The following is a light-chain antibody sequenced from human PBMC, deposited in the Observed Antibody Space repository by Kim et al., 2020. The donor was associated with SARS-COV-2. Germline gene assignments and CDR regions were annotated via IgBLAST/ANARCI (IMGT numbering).Light chain of an antibody. CDR2: DAS. V-gene: IGKV1-33*01. CDR1: QDISNN. J-gene: IGKJ2*01. CDR3: QQYSNLPYT. Sequence: SASVGDSVTITCQASQDISNNLNWYQQKPGKAPKLLIYDASNLETGVPSRFSGSGSGTDFTFTISSLQPEDIATYYCQQYSNLPYTFGQGTKLEI.